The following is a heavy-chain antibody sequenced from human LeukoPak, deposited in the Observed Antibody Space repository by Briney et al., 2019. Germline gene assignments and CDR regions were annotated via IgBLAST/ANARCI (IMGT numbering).Heavy chain of an antibody. J-gene: IGHJ4*02. D-gene: IGHD3-16*02. CDR3: ARDRNLGELSF. CDR1: GFTFSSYW. CDR2: INSDGSST. Sequence: GGSLGLSCAASGFTFSSYWMHWVRQAPGKGLVWVSRINSDGSSTSYADSVKGRFTISRDDAKNTLYLQMNSLRAEDTAVYYCARDRNLGELSFWGQGTLVTVSS. V-gene: IGHV3-74*01.